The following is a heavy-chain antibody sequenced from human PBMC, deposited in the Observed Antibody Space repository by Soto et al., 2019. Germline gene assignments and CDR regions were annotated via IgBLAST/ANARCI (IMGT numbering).Heavy chain of an antibody. J-gene: IGHJ6*02. CDR1: GFTVSCNY. CDR2: IYSGGST. V-gene: IGHV3-53*04. CDR3: ASPYLYGSARRYYYYGMDV. D-gene: IGHD3-10*01. Sequence: EVQLVESGGGLVQPGGSLRLSCAASGFTVSCNYMSWVRQAPGKGLEWVSVIYSGGSTYYADSVKGRFTISRHNSKNTLYLQMNSLRAEDTAVYYCASPYLYGSARRYYYYGMDVWGQGTTVTVSS.